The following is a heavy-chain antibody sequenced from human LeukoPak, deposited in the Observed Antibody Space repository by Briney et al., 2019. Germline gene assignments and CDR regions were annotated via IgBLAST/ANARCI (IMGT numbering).Heavy chain of an antibody. CDR2: INPSGGST. J-gene: IGHJ4*02. Sequence: GASVKVSCKVSGYTFTSYYMHWVRQAPGQGLEWMGIINPSGGSTSYAQKFQGRVTMTRDMSTSTVYMELSSLRSEDTAVYYCARARGYSGYDYVWYFDYWGQGTLVTVSS. CDR3: ARARGYSGYDYVWYFDY. D-gene: IGHD5-12*01. CDR1: GYTFTSYY. V-gene: IGHV1-46*01.